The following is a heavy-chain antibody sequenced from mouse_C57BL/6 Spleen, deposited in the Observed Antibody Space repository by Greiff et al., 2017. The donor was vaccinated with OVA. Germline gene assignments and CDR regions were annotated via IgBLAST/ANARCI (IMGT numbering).Heavy chain of an antibody. CDR1: GYAFTNYL. D-gene: IGHD2-5*01. CDR2: INPGSGGT. J-gene: IGHJ3*01. Sequence: QVQLLQSGAELVRPGTSVKVSCKASGYAFTNYLIEWVKQRPGQGLEWIGVINPGSGGTNYNEKFKGKATLTADKSSSTAYMQLSSLTSEDSAVYFCARWDSNYVRFAYWGQGTLVTVSA. V-gene: IGHV1-54*01. CDR3: ARWDSNYVRFAY.